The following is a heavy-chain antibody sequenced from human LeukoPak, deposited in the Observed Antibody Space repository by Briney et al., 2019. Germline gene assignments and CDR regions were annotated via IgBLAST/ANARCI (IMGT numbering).Heavy chain of an antibody. CDR1: GFTFSSYW. CDR3: ARDPGHSNYINDY. CDR2: ISSDGSNS. J-gene: IGHJ4*02. Sequence: GGSLRLSCAASGFTFSSYWMHWVRQTPGKGLVWVSRISSDGSNSNYADSMKGRFTISRDNAKNTLYLQMTSLRAEDTAIYFCARDPGHSNYINDYWGQGTLVTVSS. V-gene: IGHV3-74*01. D-gene: IGHD4-11*01.